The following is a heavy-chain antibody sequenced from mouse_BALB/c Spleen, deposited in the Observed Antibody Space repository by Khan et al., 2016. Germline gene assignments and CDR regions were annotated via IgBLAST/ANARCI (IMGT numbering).Heavy chain of an antibody. V-gene: IGHV2-6-7*01. J-gene: IGHJ4*01. CDR3: ARDGWGYYAMDY. Sequence: QVQLKESGPGLVAPSQSLSITCTVSGFSFIAYGVNWVRQPPGKSLEWLGMIWGDGTTDYNSALKSRLNITNDNYKSQVVLKMNRLQTDEAARYYCARDGWGYYAMDYWGQGTSVTVSS. CDR2: IWGDGTT. D-gene: IGHD2-2*01. CDR1: GFSFIAYG.